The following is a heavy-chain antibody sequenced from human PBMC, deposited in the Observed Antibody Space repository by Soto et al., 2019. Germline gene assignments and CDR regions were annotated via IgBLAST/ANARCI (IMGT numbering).Heavy chain of an antibody. Sequence: PGGSLRLSCEASRGAFGDYWMHWVRQAPGKGLVWVSAISGSGVSTYYADSVKGRFTISRDNSKNTLYLQMNSLGAEDTAVYYCARDRPYYDSSGSRTDYWGQGTLVTVSS. CDR3: ARDRPYYDSSGSRTDY. D-gene: IGHD3-22*01. CDR1: RGAFGDYW. CDR2: ISGSGVST. V-gene: IGHV3-23*01. J-gene: IGHJ4*02.